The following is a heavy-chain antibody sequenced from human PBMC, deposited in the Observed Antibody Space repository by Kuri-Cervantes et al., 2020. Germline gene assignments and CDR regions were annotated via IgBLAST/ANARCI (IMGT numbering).Heavy chain of an antibody. CDR1: GFTLSNFA. V-gene: IGHV3-30*18. CDR2: ISYDGSNK. Sequence: GGSLRLSCAASGFTLSNFAMHWVRQAPGKGLERVAVISYDGSNKYYADSVKGRFTISRDNSKSTLYLQMNSLRAEDTAVYYCAKEIRPKSYDFWSGFYTGGANMDVWGQGTTVTVSS. J-gene: IGHJ6*02. D-gene: IGHD3-3*01. CDR3: AKEIRPKSYDFWSGFYTGGANMDV.